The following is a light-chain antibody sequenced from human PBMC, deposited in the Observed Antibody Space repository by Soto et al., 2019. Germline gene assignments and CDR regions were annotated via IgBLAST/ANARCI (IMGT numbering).Light chain of an antibody. J-gene: IGLJ1*01. V-gene: IGLV2-14*01. CDR2: EVN. CDR3: SSYTSSSTGV. CDR1: SSDVGGYNY. Sequence: QSVLTQPASVSGSPGQSITISCTGTSSDVGGYNYVSWYQQHPGKAPKLIIYEVNNRPSGVSNRFSGSKAGNTASLTISGLQAEDEADYYCSSYTSSSTGVFGTGTKLTVL.